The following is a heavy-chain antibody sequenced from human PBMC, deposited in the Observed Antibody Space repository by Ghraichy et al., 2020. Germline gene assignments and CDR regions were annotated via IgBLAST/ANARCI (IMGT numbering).Heavy chain of an antibody. D-gene: IGHD3-10*01. V-gene: IGHV4-61*01. CDR3: ARENPPEYGSGSYYGY. CDR2: IYYSGTT. Sequence: SETLSLTCTVSGGSVSSGSYYWSWIRQPPGKGLEWIGYIYYSGTTNYNPSLKSRVTILVDTSKNQFSLKLSSVTAADTAVYYCARENPPEYGSGSYYGYWGQGTLVTVSS. CDR1: GGSVSSGSYY. J-gene: IGHJ4*02.